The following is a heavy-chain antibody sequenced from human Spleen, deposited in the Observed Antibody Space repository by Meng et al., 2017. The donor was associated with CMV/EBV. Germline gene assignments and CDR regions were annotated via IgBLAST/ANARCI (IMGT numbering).Heavy chain of an antibody. CDR1: GFSFTSYE. CDR2: VSTSGSMM. D-gene: IGHD1-1*01. J-gene: IGHJ4*02. CDR3: VRDVTFRGTDFDY. V-gene: IGHV3-48*03. Sequence: GGSLRLSCVASGFSFTSYEMNWVRQTPGKGLEWIAYVSTSGSMMLYADSVKGRFTISRDNAKHSIYLQMSSLTGDDTGVYYCVRDVTFRGTDFDYWGQGTLVTVSS.